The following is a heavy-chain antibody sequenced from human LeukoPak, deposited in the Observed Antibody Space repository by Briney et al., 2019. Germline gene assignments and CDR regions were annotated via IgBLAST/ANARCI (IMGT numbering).Heavy chain of an antibody. CDR2: ISYDGSNK. CDR3: AKGVARDYYYMDV. Sequence: GGSLRLSCAASGFTFSSYGMHWVRQAPGKGLEWVAVISYDGSNKYYADSVKGRFTISRDNSKNTLYLQMNSLRAEDTAVYYCAKGVARDYYYMDVWGKGTTVTVSS. J-gene: IGHJ6*03. V-gene: IGHV3-30*18. D-gene: IGHD5-12*01. CDR1: GFTFSSYG.